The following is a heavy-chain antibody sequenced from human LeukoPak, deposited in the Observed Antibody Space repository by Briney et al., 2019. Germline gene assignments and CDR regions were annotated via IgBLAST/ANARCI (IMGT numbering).Heavy chain of an antibody. CDR2: INPSGGST. CDR3: ARDQRYLSSSWTRPRGMDV. Sequence: ASVKVSCKASGYTFTSYAMNWVRQAPGQGLEWMGIINPSGGSTSYAQKFQGRVTMTRDTSTSTVYMELSSLRSEDTAVYYCARDQRYLSSSWTRPRGMDVWGQGTTVTVSS. J-gene: IGHJ6*02. V-gene: IGHV1-46*01. CDR1: GYTFTSYA. D-gene: IGHD6-13*01.